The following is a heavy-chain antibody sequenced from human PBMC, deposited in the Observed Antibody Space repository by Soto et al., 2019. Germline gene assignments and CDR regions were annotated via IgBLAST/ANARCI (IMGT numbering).Heavy chain of an antibody. CDR1: GGSISSSSYY. CDR2: INYSGSA. D-gene: IGHD6-13*01. CDR3: ARGRVAAAGTRWFDP. Sequence: QLQLQESGPGLVKPSETLSLTCTVSGGSISSSSYYWGWIRQPPGKGLEWIGSINYSGSAYYNPSLKSRVTISVDTSKNQVSLKVSSVTAADTAVYNCARGRVAAAGTRWFDPWGQGTLVTVSS. J-gene: IGHJ5*02. V-gene: IGHV4-39*01.